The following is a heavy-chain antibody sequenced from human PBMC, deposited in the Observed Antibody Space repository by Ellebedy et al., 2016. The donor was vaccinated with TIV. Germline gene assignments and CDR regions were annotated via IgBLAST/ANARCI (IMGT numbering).Heavy chain of an antibody. CDR2: IGAAGDT. V-gene: IGHV3-13*01. Sequence: PGGSLRLSCAASGFTFSSYDMPLVRQGSGNGLQRVSSIGAAGDTYYAGFVKGRVAISRENAKNSLYLQLNHVRVGDTAVYCCARATAGFDYWGQGTLVTVSS. J-gene: IGHJ4*02. CDR3: ARATAGFDY. CDR1: GFTFSSYD. D-gene: IGHD1-14*01.